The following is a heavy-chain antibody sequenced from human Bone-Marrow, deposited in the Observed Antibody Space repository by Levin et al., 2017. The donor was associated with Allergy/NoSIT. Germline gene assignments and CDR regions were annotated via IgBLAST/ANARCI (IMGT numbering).Heavy chain of an antibody. J-gene: IGHJ4*02. V-gene: IGHV1-46*01. CDR3: ARDSGGFTAMGN. Sequence: ASVKVSCKASGYTFTSYYMNWVRQAPGQGLEWLGIIDPGSASTTYAQKFKGRVTMTRDTSTSTHYMELSSLTSEDTAVYYCARDSGGFTAMGNWGQGTLVTVPS. D-gene: IGHD5-18*01. CDR2: IDPGSAST. CDR1: GYTFTSYY.